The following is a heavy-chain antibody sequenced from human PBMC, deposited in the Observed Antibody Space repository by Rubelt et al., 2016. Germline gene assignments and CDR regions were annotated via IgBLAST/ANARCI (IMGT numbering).Heavy chain of an antibody. CDR2: INHSGST. Sequence: QVQLQESGPGLVKPSETLSLTCTVSGYSISSGYYWSWIRQPPGKGLEWIGEINHSGSTNYNPSLKSRVTISVDTSKNQCSLKLSSVTAADTAVYYCASVQVVPAAIGDDAFDIWGQGTMVTVSS. D-gene: IGHD2-2*01. CDR1: GYSISSGYY. V-gene: IGHV4-38-2*02. CDR3: ASVQVVPAAIGDDAFDI. J-gene: IGHJ3*02.